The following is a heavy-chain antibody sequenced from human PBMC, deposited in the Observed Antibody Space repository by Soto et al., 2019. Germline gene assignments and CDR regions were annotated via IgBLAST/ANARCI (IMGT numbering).Heavy chain of an antibody. CDR3: ARTHSLPFDY. D-gene: IGHD5-18*01. CDR1: GFSLSTSGMR. Sequence: SGPTLANPTQTLTLTCTFSGFSLSTSGMRVSWIRQPPGKALEWLARIDWDDDKFYSTSLKTRLTISKDTSKNQVVLTMTNMDPVDTATYYCARTHSLPFDYWGQGTLVTVSS. CDR2: IDWDDDK. J-gene: IGHJ4*02. V-gene: IGHV2-70*04.